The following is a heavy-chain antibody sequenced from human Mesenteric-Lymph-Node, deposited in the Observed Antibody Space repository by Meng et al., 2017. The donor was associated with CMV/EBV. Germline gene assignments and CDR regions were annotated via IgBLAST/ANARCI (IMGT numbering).Heavy chain of an antibody. D-gene: IGHD1-26*01. J-gene: IGHJ4*02. CDR3: ARGLWRSGSYFLTSH. Sequence: SVKVSCKASGGTFSSYAINWVRQAPGQGLEWMGGVIPIFGAAKYPQKFQGRVTITTDESTSTAYMELSTLRSEDTAVYYCARGLWRSGSYFLTSHWGQGTLVTVSS. CDR2: VIPIFGAA. V-gene: IGHV1-69*05. CDR1: GGTFSSYA.